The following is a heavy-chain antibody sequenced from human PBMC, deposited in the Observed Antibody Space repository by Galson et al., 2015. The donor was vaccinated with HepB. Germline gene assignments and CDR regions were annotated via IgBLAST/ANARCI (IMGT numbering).Heavy chain of an antibody. CDR1: GFTFSSYW. CDR3: ARSLLWFGELLSNYFDY. CDR2: IKQDGSEK. V-gene: IGHV3-7*03. Sequence: SLRLSCAASGFTFSSYWMSWVRQAPGKGLEWVANIKQDGSEKYYVDSVKGRFTISRDNAKNSLYLQMNSLRAEDTAVYYCARSLLWFGELLSNYFDYWGQGTLVTVSS. J-gene: IGHJ4*02. D-gene: IGHD3-10*01.